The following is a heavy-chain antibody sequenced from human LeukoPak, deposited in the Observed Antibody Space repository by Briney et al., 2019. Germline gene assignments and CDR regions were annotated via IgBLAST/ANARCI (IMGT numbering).Heavy chain of an antibody. CDR1: GFTFSSYA. CDR2: ISYDGSNK. V-gene: IGHV3-30-3*01. D-gene: IGHD1-26*01. CDR3: ARDVSGSTPFY. Sequence: GRSLRLSCAASGFTFSSYAMHWVRQAPGKGLERVAVISYDGSNKYYADSVKGRFTISRDNSKNTLYLLMNSLRAEDTAVYYCARDVSGSTPFYWGQGTLVTVSS. J-gene: IGHJ4*02.